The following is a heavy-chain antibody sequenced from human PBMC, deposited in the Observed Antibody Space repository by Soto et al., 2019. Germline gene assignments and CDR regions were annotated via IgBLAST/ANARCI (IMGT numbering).Heavy chain of an antibody. D-gene: IGHD5-18*01. Sequence: ASVKVSCKASGYTFTGYYMHWVRQAPGQGLEWMGWINPNSGGTNYAQKFQGRVTMTRDTSISTAYMELSRLRSDDTAVYYCAGEVRYSYGLAGDYWGQGTLVTVSS. CDR3: AGEVRYSYGLAGDY. CDR1: GYTFTGYY. J-gene: IGHJ4*02. CDR2: INPNSGGT. V-gene: IGHV1-2*02.